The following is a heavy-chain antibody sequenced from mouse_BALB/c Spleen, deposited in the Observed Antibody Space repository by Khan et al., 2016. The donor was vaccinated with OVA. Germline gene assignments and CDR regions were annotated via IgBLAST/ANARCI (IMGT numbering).Heavy chain of an antibody. Sequence: VELVESGPGLVAPSQSLSITCTISGFSLTNYGVHWVRQPPGKGLEWLVVIWSDGSTTYNSALKSRLTISKDNSKSQVFLKMNSLQTDDTAVYFCAGKPCYHYNIMDYWGQGTSVTVSS. V-gene: IGHV2-6*02. CDR2: IWSDGST. CDR1: GFSLTNYG. J-gene: IGHJ4*01. CDR3: AGKPCYHYNIMDY.